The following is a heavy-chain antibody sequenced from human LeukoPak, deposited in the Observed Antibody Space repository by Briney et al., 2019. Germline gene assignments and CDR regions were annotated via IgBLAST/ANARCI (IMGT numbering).Heavy chain of an antibody. CDR1: GFTVSSTY. D-gene: IGHD2-15*01. V-gene: IGHV3-23*01. CDR2: ISGSGDIT. Sequence: GGSLRLSCAASGFTVSSTYMSWVRQAPGKGLEWVSTISGSGDITYYADSVKGRFTISRDNSKNTLYLQMNSLRAEDTAVYYCAKRYCSGASCSLFDYWGQGTLLTVSS. CDR3: AKRYCSGASCSLFDY. J-gene: IGHJ4*02.